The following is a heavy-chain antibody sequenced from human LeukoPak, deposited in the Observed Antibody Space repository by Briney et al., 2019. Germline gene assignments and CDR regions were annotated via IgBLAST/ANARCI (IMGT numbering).Heavy chain of an antibody. J-gene: IGHJ6*02. CDR3: ARVAAAADTVSGMDV. Sequence: GSLRLSCAASGFTVSSNYMSWVRQAPGKGLEWIGYIYYSGSTNYNPSLKSRVTISVDTSKNQFSLKLSSVTAADTAVYYCARVAAAADTVSGMDVWGQGTTVTVSS. CDR2: IYYSGST. D-gene: IGHD6-13*01. CDR1: GFTVSSNY. V-gene: IGHV4-59*02.